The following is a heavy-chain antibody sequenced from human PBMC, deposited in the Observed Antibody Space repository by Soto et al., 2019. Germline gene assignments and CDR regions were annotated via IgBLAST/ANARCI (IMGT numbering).Heavy chain of an antibody. V-gene: IGHV4-61*08. Sequence: SETLSLTCTVSGGSISSGDYYWSWIRQPPGKGLQWIGYISFTGSTNYNPSLKSRLTISVDTSKNQFSLKLTSVTAADTAVYYCARAKDYDFWSGYLLGTWGQGTLVTVSS. J-gene: IGHJ5*02. CDR1: GGSISSGDYY. CDR3: ARAKDYDFWSGYLLGT. CDR2: ISFTGST. D-gene: IGHD3-3*01.